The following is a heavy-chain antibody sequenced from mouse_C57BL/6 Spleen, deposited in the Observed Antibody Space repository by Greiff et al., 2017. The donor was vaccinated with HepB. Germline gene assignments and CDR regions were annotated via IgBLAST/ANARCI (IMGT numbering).Heavy chain of an antibody. CDR2: FYPGSGSI. J-gene: IGHJ3*01. CDR1: GYTFTEYT. D-gene: IGHD2-4*01. V-gene: IGHV1-62-2*01. CDR3: ARHEGEYDYDEAWFAY. Sequence: QVQLKESGAELVKPGASVKLSCKASGYTFTEYTIHWVKQRSGQGLEWIGWFYPGSGSIKYNEKFKDKATLTADKSSSTVYMELSRLTSEDSAVYFCARHEGEYDYDEAWFAYWGQGTLVTVSA.